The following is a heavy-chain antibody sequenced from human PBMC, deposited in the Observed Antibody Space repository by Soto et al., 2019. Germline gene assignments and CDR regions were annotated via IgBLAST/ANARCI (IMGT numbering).Heavy chain of an antibody. CDR3: ARGGSGSYLLDYYYYMDV. CDR1: GFTFSSYG. J-gene: IGHJ6*03. D-gene: IGHD3-10*01. CDR2: IWYDGSNK. Sequence: QVQLVESGGGVVQPGRSLRLSCAASGFTFSSYGMHWVRQAPGKGLEWVAVIWYDGSNKYYADSVKGRFTISRDNSKNTLDLQMNSLRAEDTAVDYWARGGSGSYLLDYYYYMDVWGKGTTVTVSS. V-gene: IGHV3-33*01.